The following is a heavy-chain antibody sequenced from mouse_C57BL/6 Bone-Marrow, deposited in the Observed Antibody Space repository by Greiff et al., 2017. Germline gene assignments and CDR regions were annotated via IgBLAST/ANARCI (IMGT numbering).Heavy chain of an antibody. V-gene: IGHV1-55*01. D-gene: IGHD2-3*01. CDR1: GYTFTSYW. Sequence: VQLQQPGAELVKPGASVKMSCKASGYTFTSYWITWVKQRPGQGLEWIGDIYPGSGSTNYNEKFKSKATLTVDTSSSTAYMQLSSLTSEDSAVYYCARGGLYDGYYWYFDVWGTGTTGTVSS. CDR3: ARGGLYDGYYWYFDV. J-gene: IGHJ1*03. CDR2: IYPGSGST.